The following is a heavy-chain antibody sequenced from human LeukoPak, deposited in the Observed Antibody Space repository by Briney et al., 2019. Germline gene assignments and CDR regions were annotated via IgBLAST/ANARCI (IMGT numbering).Heavy chain of an antibody. J-gene: IGHJ6*04. CDR3: ARDIGSGI. CDR2: IHASGST. CDR1: GASISTYY. V-gene: IGHV4-4*07. Sequence: PSETLSLTCTVSGASISTYYWSWFRQPAGTGLEWIGRIHASGSTYYNPSLKSRVSMSIDLSKNQFSLSLNSVTAADTAVFYCARDIGSGIWGKGTTVIVSS. D-gene: IGHD1-26*01.